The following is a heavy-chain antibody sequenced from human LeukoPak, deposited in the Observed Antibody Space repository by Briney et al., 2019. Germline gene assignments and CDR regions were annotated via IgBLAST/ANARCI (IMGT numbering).Heavy chain of an antibody. CDR1: GGTFSSYA. CDR3: ARIGPVTWDF. V-gene: IGHV1-69*05. CDR2: IMPISGTV. Sequence: SVKVSCTASGGTFSSYAISWVRQAPGQGLEWMGGIMPISGTVKYTQKFQGRVMITKDESTRTVYMELSSLRSEDTAVYYCARIGPVTWDFWGQGTLVTVSS. J-gene: IGHJ4*02. D-gene: IGHD2-2*01.